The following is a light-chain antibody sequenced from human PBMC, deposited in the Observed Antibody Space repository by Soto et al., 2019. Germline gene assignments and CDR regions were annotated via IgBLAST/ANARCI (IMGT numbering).Light chain of an antibody. CDR1: QSVSSY. CDR2: DAS. Sequence: EIVLTQSPATLSLSPGERATLSCRASQSVSSYLAWYQQKPGQAPRLLIYDASNRATGIPARFSGSGSGTDSTLIVSSLEPEDFAVYYCQQRSAWPLTFGGGTKVEIK. CDR3: QQRSAWPLT. V-gene: IGKV3-11*01. J-gene: IGKJ4*01.